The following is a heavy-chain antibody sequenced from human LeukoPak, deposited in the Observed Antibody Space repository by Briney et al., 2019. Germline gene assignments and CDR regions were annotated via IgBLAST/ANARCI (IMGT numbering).Heavy chain of an antibody. J-gene: IGHJ6*02. CDR2: FDPEDGET. Sequence: GASVKVSCKVSGYTLTELSMHWVRQAPGKGLEWMGGFDPEDGETIYAQKFQGRVTMTEDTSTDTAYMELSSLRSEDTAVYYCATASLRYFYPVTYGMDVWGQGTTVTVSS. V-gene: IGHV1-24*01. CDR3: ATASLRYFYPVTYGMDV. CDR1: GYTLTELS. D-gene: IGHD3-9*01.